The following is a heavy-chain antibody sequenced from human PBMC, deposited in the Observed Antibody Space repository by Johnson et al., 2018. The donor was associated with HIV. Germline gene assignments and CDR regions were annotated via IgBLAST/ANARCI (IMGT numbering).Heavy chain of an antibody. Sequence: VQLVESGGGLIQPGGSLRLSCAASGFTVSSNYMSWVRQAPGKGLEWVSGISWNSGSIGYADSVKGRFTISRDNAKNSLYLQMNSLRAGDTAVYYCARNSYSSSSGAFDIWGQGTMVTVSS. CDR1: GFTVSSNY. J-gene: IGHJ3*02. D-gene: IGHD6-6*01. V-gene: IGHV3-53*01. CDR3: ARNSYSSSSGAFDI. CDR2: SWNSGSI.